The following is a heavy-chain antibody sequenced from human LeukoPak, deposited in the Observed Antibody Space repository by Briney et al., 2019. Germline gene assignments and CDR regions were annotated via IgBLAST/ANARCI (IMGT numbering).Heavy chain of an antibody. D-gene: IGHD3-22*01. V-gene: IGHV3-11*01. Sequence: GGSLRLSCAASGFTFSDYYMSWIRRAPGKGLEWVSYISSSGSTIYYADSVKGRFTISRDNSKNSLYLQMNSLRAEDTALYYCAREAPRGGEWLLLHTGYFDYWGQGTLVTVSS. CDR3: AREAPRGGEWLLLHTGYFDY. CDR1: GFTFSDYY. J-gene: IGHJ4*02. CDR2: ISSSGSTI.